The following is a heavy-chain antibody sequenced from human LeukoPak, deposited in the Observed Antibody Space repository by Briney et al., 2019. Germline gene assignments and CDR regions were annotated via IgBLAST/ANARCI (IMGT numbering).Heavy chain of an antibody. J-gene: IGHJ4*02. CDR3: ARQPNEYSSSWKFDY. CDR1: GYSFTSYW. D-gene: IGHD6-6*01. V-gene: IGHV5-51*01. CDR2: VYPGDSDT. Sequence: GESLKISCKGSGYSFTSYWLGWVRQMPGKGLEWMGIVYPGDSDTRYSPSFQGQVTISADKSISTAYLQWSSLKASDTAMYYCARQPNEYSSSWKFDYWGQGTLVTVSS.